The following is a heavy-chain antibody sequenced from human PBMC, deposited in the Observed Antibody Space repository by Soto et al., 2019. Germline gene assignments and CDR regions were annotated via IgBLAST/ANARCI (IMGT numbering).Heavy chain of an antibody. CDR3: ARDPLYCSSTSCPWGWFDP. CDR2: IIPIFGTA. V-gene: IGHV1-69*13. CDR1: GGTFSSYA. J-gene: IGHJ5*02. D-gene: IGHD2-2*01. Sequence: SVKVSCKASGGTFSSYAISWVRQAPGQGLEWMGGIIPIFGTANYAQKFQGRVTITADESTSTAYMELSSLRSEDTAVYYCARDPLYCSSTSCPWGWFDPWGQGTLVTVSS.